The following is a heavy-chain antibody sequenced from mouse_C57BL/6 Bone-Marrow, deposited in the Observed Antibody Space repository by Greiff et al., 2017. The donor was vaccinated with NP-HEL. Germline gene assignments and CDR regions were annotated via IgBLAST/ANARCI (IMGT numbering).Heavy chain of an antibody. CDR2: INPGSGGT. Sequence: VQLQQSGAELVRPGTSVKVSCKASGYAFTNYLIEWVKQRPGQGLEWIGLINPGSGGTNYNEKFKGKATLTADKSSSTAYMQLSSLTSEDSAVYFCTIYGSAGWFAYWGQGTLVTVSA. CDR3: TIYGSAGWFAY. J-gene: IGHJ3*01. CDR1: GYAFTNYL. D-gene: IGHD1-1*01. V-gene: IGHV1-54*01.